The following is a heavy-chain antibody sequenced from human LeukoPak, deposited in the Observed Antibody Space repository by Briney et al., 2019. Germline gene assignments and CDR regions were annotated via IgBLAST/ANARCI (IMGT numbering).Heavy chain of an antibody. J-gene: IGHJ5*02. CDR1: GGTISSYY. CDR2: IHDSGST. CDR3: ARLAAAGTAT. V-gene: IGHV4-59*08. Sequence: SETLSLTCTVSGGTISSYYWNWIRQPPGKGLEWIGYIHDSGSTKYNPSLKSRVTISVDTSKNQFSLKLSSVTAADTAVYYCARLAAAGTATWGQGTLVTVSS. D-gene: IGHD6-13*01.